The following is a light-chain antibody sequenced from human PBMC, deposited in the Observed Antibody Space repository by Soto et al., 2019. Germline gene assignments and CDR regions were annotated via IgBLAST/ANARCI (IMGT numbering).Light chain of an antibody. CDR1: SSDVGGYNY. CDR2: DVS. CDR3: TSYTSSSTLYV. J-gene: IGLJ1*01. V-gene: IGLV2-14*01. Sequence: QSVLTQPASVSGSPGHSITISCTGTSSDVGGYNYVSWYQQYPGKAPKLMIYDVSNRPSGVSNRFSGSKSGNTASLTISGLQAEDEADYYCTSYTSSSTLYVFGTGTKVTVL.